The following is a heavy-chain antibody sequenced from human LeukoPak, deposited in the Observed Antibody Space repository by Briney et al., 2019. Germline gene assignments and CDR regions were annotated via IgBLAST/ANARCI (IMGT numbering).Heavy chain of an antibody. V-gene: IGHV4-39*01. CDR1: GGSISSSSYY. CDR2: IYYSGGT. Sequence: PSETLSLTCTVSGGSISSSSYYWGWIRQPPGKGLEWIGSIYYSGGTYYNPSLKSRVTISVDTSKNQFSLKLSSVTAADTAVYYCARISYSSGWYGGYYFDYWGQGTLVTVSS. D-gene: IGHD6-19*01. J-gene: IGHJ4*02. CDR3: ARISYSSGWYGGYYFDY.